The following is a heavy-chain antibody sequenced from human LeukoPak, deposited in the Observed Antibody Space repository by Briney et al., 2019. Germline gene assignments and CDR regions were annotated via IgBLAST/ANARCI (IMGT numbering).Heavy chain of an antibody. CDR3: ARDPTLLWFGELLSYYYYYGMDV. V-gene: IGHV1-2*02. D-gene: IGHD3-10*01. CDR1: VYTFTGYY. J-gene: IGHJ6*02. CDR2: INPNSGGT. Sequence: GASVKVSCKASVYTFTGYYMHWVRQAPGQGLEWMGWINPNSGGTNYAQKFQGRVTMTRDTSISTAYMELSRLRSDDTAVYYCARDPTLLWFGELLSYYYYYGMDVWGQGTTVTVSS.